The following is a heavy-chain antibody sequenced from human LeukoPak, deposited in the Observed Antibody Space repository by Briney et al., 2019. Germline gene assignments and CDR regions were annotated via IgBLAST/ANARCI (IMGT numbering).Heavy chain of an antibody. Sequence: GGSLRLSCAASGFTFSNYDMSWVRRAPGKGLEWVSSISDSGGSTYYADSVKGRFTISRDNSKNTLCLQMTNLRAADTAVYYCAKDLSRAVAADWFDPWDQGSLVTVSS. D-gene: IGHD6-19*01. CDR2: ISDSGGST. CDR1: GFTFSNYD. CDR3: AKDLSRAVAADWFDP. J-gene: IGHJ5*02. V-gene: IGHV3-23*01.